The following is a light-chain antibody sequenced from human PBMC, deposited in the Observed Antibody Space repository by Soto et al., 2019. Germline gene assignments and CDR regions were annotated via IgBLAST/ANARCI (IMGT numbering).Light chain of an antibody. J-gene: IGKJ1*01. CDR1: PPIRSY. Sequence: DIQMTQSPTSLTASVGDRVTITCRASPPIRSYVTWYPQNPGKAPKLLIYAASSLPSGGPSRFSGSGSGTDFTLTIASLQPEDFATYYCQQGGNPPWTFGQETRVEIK. CDR2: AAS. V-gene: IGKV1-39*01. CDR3: QQGGNPPWT.